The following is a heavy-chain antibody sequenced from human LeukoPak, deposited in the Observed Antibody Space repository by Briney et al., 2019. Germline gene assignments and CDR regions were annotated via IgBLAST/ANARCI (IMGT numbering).Heavy chain of an antibody. CDR1: GYSISSGYY. Sequence: SETLSLTCTVSGYSISSGYYWGWIRQPPGKGLEWIGSIYHSVSTYYNPSLKSRVTISVDTSKNQFSLKLSSVTAADTAVYYCARGPPTVGYWGQGTLVTVSS. J-gene: IGHJ4*02. CDR3: ARGPPTVGY. D-gene: IGHD4-23*01. CDR2: IYHSVST. V-gene: IGHV4-38-2*02.